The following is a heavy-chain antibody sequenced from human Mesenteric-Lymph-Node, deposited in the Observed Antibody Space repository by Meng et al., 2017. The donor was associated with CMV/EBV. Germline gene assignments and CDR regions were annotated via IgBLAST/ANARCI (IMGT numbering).Heavy chain of an antibody. D-gene: IGHD3-3*01. J-gene: IGHJ6*02. Sequence: SETLSLTCTVPGGSISSTSYYWGWIRQPPGKGLEWIGSIYYDGSTYYNPSLRSRVTISIDTFRNQFSLNLSSVTAADTAVYYCCSVGFDFWSSYGRYYYGMDVWGQGTTVTVSS. CDR1: GGSISSTSYY. CDR2: IYYDGST. V-gene: IGHV4-39*07. CDR3: CSVGFDFWSSYGRYYYGMDV.